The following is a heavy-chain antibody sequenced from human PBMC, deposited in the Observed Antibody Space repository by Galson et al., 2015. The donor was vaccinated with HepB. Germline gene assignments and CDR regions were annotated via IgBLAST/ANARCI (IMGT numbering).Heavy chain of an antibody. J-gene: IGHJ4*02. Sequence: SLRLSCAASGFTFSSYGMHWVRQAPGKGLEWVAFIRYDGSNKYYADSVKGRFTISRDNSKNTLYLQMNSLRAEDTAVYYCARDGYSSGWSYYFDYWGQGTLVTVSS. V-gene: IGHV3-30*02. D-gene: IGHD6-19*01. CDR1: GFTFSSYG. CDR3: ARDGYSSGWSYYFDY. CDR2: IRYDGSNK.